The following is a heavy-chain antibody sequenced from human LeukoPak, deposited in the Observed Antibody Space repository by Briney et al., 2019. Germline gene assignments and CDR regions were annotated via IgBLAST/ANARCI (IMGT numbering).Heavy chain of an antibody. CDR3: AREYNVRPIFDY. J-gene: IGHJ4*02. CDR2: ISGSGGST. D-gene: IGHD1-14*01. CDR1: GFTFSSYA. V-gene: IGHV3-23*01. Sequence: QRWGSLRLSCAASGFTFSSYAMSWVRQAPGKGLEWVSAISGSGGSTYYADSVKGRFTISRDNSKNTLYLQMKSLRAEDTAVYYCAREYNVRPIFDYWGQGTLVTVSS.